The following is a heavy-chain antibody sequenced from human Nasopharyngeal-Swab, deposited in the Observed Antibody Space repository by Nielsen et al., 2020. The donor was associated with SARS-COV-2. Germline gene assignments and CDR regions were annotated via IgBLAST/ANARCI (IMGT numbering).Heavy chain of an antibody. CDR3: ARDTTYDFWSGYSKSFDY. CDR2: ISSSSSTI. CDR1: GFTFRSYS. J-gene: IGHJ4*02. D-gene: IGHD3-3*01. V-gene: IGHV3-48*01. Sequence: GGSRRLSCAASGFTFRSYSRNWFRQAPGKGLEWVSYISSSSSTIYYADSVKGRFTISRDNAKNSLYLQMNSLRAEDTAVYYCARDTTYDFWSGYSKSFDYWGQGTLVTVSS.